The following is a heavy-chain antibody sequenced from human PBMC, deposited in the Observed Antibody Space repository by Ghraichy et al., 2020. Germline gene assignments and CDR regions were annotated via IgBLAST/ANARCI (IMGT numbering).Heavy chain of an antibody. J-gene: IGHJ4*02. V-gene: IGHV3-23*01. Sequence: GGSLRLSCAASGFTFSSYAMSWVRQAPGKGLEWVSAISGSGGSTYYADSVKGRFTISRDNSKNTLYLQMNSLRAEDTAVYYCAKMNYYDSSGYLGYWGQGTLVTVFS. CDR3: AKMNYYDSSGYLGY. CDR1: GFTFSSYA. CDR2: ISGSGGST. D-gene: IGHD3-22*01.